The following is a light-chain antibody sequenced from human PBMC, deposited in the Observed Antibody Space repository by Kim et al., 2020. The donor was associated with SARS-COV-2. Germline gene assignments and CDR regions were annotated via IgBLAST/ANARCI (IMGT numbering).Light chain of an antibody. CDR2: TAS. V-gene: IGKV1-12*01. CDR1: QGIGKW. J-gene: IGKJ4*01. Sequence: DIQMTQSPSSVSASVGDRVTIACRASQGIGKWLAWYQQKPGKAPKLLIHTASILQSGVPSRFGGSGSGTDFTLTISGLQPEDSATYYCLQGNSFPLSFGGGTKVDIK. CDR3: LQGNSFPLS.